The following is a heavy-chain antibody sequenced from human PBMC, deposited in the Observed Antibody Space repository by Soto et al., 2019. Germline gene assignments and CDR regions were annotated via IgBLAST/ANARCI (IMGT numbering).Heavy chain of an antibody. V-gene: IGHV3-11*01. CDR3: ARDLDVYIFDY. D-gene: IGHD2-2*02. Sequence: GGSLRLSCAASGFTFSDYYMSWIRQAPGKGLEGVSYISSSGSTIYYADSVKGRFTISRDNAKNSLYLQMNSLRAEDTAVYYCARDLDVYIFDYWGQGTLVTVSS. CDR1: GFTFSDYY. CDR2: ISSSGSTI. J-gene: IGHJ4*02.